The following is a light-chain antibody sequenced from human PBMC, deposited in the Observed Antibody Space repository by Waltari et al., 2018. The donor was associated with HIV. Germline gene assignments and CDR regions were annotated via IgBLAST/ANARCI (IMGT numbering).Light chain of an antibody. V-gene: IGKV1-6*01. CDR2: AAS. J-gene: IGKJ4*01. CDR1: QAIGRD. CDR3: LQDYNYPLT. Sequence: AIQMTQSPSSLSASVGDTINLACRASQAIGRDLGWYQQKPGKAPKLLIFAASSLQSGVPSRFTGSGSGTDFTLTISSLQPEDFATYFCLQDYNYPLTFGGGTKVEIK.